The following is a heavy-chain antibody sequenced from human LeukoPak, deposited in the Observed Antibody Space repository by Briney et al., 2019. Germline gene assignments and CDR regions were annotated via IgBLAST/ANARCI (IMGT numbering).Heavy chain of an antibody. CDR3: ARSLPSSSWYAGGFDY. CDR1: GGSISSYY. V-gene: IGHV4-34*01. Sequence: PSETLSLTCTVSGGSISSYYWSWIRQPPGKGLEWIGEINHSGSTNYNPSLKSRVTISVDTSKNQFSLKLSSVTAADTAVYYCARSLPSSSWYAGGFDYWGQGTLVTVSS. D-gene: IGHD6-13*01. CDR2: INHSGST. J-gene: IGHJ4*02.